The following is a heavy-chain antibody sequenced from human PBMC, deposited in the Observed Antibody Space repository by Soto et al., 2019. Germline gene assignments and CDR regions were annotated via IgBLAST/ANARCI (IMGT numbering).Heavy chain of an antibody. V-gene: IGHV3-33*01. CDR2: IWYDGSNK. D-gene: IGHD6-19*01. J-gene: IGHJ4*02. Sequence: GGSLRLSCAASGFTFSSYGMHWVRQAPGKGLEWVAVIWYDGSNKYYADSVKGRFTISRDNSKNTLYLQMNSLRAEDTAVYYCARAVLDSGWSDYWGQGTLVTVS. CDR1: GFTFSSYG. CDR3: ARAVLDSGWSDY.